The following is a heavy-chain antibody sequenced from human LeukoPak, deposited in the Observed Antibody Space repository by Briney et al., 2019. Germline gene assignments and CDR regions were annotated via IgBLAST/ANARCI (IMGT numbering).Heavy chain of an antibody. V-gene: IGHV3-48*03. CDR2: ISSSGSTI. Sequence: HGGSLALACAPAGFIFSRYEMNWVRQAPGKGLDQASYISSSGSTIYYADSVKGRFTISRDNAKNSLYLQMNSLRAEDTAVYYSARDGAYSSSWVWFDPWGQGTLVTVSS. J-gene: IGHJ5*02. D-gene: IGHD6-13*01. CDR3: ARDGAYSSSWVWFDP. CDR1: GFIFSRYE.